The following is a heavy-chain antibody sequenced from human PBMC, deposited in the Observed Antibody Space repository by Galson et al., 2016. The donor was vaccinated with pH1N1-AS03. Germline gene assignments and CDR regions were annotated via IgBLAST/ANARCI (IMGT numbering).Heavy chain of an antibody. J-gene: IGHJ6*02. Sequence: SVKVSCKASGYTFTNYGVSWVRQAPGQGLEWMGGISSFNGYTTYARKLQDRVTMTRDTSTSTAYMELRSLRSDDTAVYFCARDAAYYYGLDVWGQGTTVTVSS. V-gene: IGHV1-18*01. CDR1: GYTFTNYG. CDR2: ISSFNGYT. D-gene: IGHD6-25*01. CDR3: ARDAAYYYGLDV.